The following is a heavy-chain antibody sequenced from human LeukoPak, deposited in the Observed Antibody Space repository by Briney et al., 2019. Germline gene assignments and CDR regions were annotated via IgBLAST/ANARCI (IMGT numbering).Heavy chain of an antibody. D-gene: IGHD2-2*01. CDR1: GFTVSGNY. CDR3: ARGPFYCSSTSCHRAPFDP. J-gene: IGHJ5*02. CDR2: IYSGGST. V-gene: IGHV3-53*01. Sequence: GGSLRLSCAASGFTVSGNYMSWVRQAPGKGLEWVSVIYSGGSTYYADSVKGRFTISRDNSKNTLYLQMNSLRAEDTAVYYCARGPFYCSSTSCHRAPFDPWGQGTLVTVSS.